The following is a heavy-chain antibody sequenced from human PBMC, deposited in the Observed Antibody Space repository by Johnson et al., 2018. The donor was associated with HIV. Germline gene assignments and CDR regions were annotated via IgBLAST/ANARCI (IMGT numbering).Heavy chain of an antibody. J-gene: IGHJ3*01. CDR1: GIIVTDNF. D-gene: IGHD4-17*01. Sequence: VQLVESGGGLVQPGGSLRLSCAASGIIVTDNFMSWVRQAPGKGLEWVSVIYSGRNTNYVDSVKGRFTISRDNSKNTLYLQMNSLRAEDTAVYYCARSPEIGDRLWRAFDVWGQGTMVTVSS. V-gene: IGHV3-66*01. CDR3: ARSPEIGDRLWRAFDV. CDR2: IYSGRNT.